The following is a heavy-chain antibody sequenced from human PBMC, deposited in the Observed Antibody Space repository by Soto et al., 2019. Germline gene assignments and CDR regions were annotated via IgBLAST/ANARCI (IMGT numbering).Heavy chain of an antibody. V-gene: IGHV3-7*01. D-gene: IGHD2-2*01. J-gene: IGHJ4*02. CDR2: IKQDGSEK. Sequence: VGSLRLSCAASGFTFSSYWMSWVRQAPGKGLEWVANIKQDGSEKYYVDSVKGRFTISRDNAKNSLYLQMNSLRAEDTAVYYCARGESSTSGYHIDYWGQGTLVTVSS. CDR1: GFTFSSYW. CDR3: ARGESSTSGYHIDY.